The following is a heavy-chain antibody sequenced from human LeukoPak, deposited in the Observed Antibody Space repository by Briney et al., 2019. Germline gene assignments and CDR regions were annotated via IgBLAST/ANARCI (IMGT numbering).Heavy chain of an antibody. CDR1: GGTFSSYG. D-gene: IGHD2-21*01. V-gene: IGHV1-69*05. Sequence: GASVKVSCKASGGTFSSYGISWVRQAPGQGLEWMGGIIPIFGTANYAQKFQGRVTITTDESTSTAYMELSSLRSEDTAVYYCARGGYCGGDCYDYWGQGTLVTVSS. J-gene: IGHJ4*02. CDR2: IIPIFGTA. CDR3: ARGGYCGGDCYDY.